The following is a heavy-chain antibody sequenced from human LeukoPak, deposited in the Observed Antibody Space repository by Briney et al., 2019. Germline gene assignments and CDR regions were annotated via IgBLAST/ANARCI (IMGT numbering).Heavy chain of an antibody. J-gene: IGHJ4*02. CDR1: GFTISSDY. CDR2: ISGSGGST. CDR3: AKKYDYVWGSYDY. V-gene: IGHV3-23*01. Sequence: GGSLRLSCAASGFTISSDYMSWVRQAPGRGLEWVSAISGSGGSTYYADSVKGRFTISRDNSKNTLYLQMNSLRAEDTAVYYCAKKYDYVWGSYDYWGQGTLVTVSS. D-gene: IGHD3-16*01.